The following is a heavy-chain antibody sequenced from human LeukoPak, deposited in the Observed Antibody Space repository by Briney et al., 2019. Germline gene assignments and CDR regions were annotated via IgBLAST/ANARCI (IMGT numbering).Heavy chain of an antibody. V-gene: IGHV1-69*13. CDR1: GGTFSSYA. D-gene: IGHD1-26*01. CDR2: IIPIFGTA. Sequence: SVKVSCKASGGTFSSYAISWVRQAPGQGLEWMGGIIPIFGTANYAQKFQGRVTITADESTSTAYMELSSLRSEDTAVYYCAAGLHGGSYHLDYWGQGTLVTVSS. J-gene: IGHJ4*02. CDR3: AAGLHGGSYHLDY.